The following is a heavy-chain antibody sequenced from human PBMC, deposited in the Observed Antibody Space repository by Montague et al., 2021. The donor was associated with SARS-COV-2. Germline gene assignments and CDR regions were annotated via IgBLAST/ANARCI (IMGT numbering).Heavy chain of an antibody. CDR1: GFTFSSYA. J-gene: IGHJ4*02. CDR2: ISGSGGST. V-gene: IGHV3-23*01. Sequence: SLRLSCAASGFTFSSYAMNWVRQAPGKGLEWVSAISGSGGSTYYADSVKGRFTISRDNSKNTLYLQMNSLRAEDTAVYYCAKDRQLLLFGELPDFFDFWGQGTLVTVSS. D-gene: IGHD3-10*01. CDR3: AKDRQLLLFGELPDFFDF.